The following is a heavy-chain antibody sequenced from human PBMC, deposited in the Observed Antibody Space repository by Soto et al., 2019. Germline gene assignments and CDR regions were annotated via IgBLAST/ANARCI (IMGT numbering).Heavy chain of an antibody. D-gene: IGHD4-4*01. CDR2: IKPDESEK. J-gene: IGHJ5*02. Sequence: GCLRGSGPASGFTFSDSWMTWVRQAPGKGLEWVARIKPDESEKKYADSVKGRFSISRDNDKNSMYLQMDSLRGEDTAVYYCVRGGSNYASWGQGTLVTVSS. CDR1: GFTFSDSW. CDR3: VRGGSNYAS. V-gene: IGHV3-7*01.